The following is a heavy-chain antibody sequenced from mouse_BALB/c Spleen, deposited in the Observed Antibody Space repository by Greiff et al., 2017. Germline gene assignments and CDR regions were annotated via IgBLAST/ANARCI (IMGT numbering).Heavy chain of an antibody. CDR1: GYSITSGYY. V-gene: IGHV3-6*02. D-gene: IGHD2-4*01. J-gene: IGHJ4*01. CDR2: ISYDGSN. CDR3: ASVYYDYDGYAMDY. Sequence: EVKLMESGPGLVKPSQSLSLTCSVTGYSITSGYYWNWIRQFPGNKLEWMGYISYDGSNNYNPSLKNRISITRDTSKNQFFLKLNSVTTEDTATYYCASVYYDYDGYAMDYWGQGTSVTVSS.